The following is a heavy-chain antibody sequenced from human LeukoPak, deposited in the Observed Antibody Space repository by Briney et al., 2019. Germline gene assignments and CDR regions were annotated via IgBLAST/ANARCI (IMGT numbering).Heavy chain of an antibody. CDR3: ARHSRTGTTSPFDY. V-gene: IGHV5-51*01. CDR1: GYSFTNYW. D-gene: IGHD1-7*01. J-gene: IGHJ4*02. Sequence: GESLKISCKGSGYSFTNYWIGWVRQMPGKGLEWMGIIYLGDSDTRYSPSFQGQVTISADKSISTAYLQWRSLQASDTAMYYCARHSRTGTTSPFDYWGQGTLVTVSS. CDR2: IYLGDSDT.